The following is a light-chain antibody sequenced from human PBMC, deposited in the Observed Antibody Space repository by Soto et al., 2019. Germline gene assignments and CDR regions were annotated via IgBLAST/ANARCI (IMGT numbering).Light chain of an antibody. CDR3: QQYNSPWT. CDR1: QSISSW. V-gene: IGKV1-5*01. CDR2: DAS. Sequence: DIQMTQSPSTLSASVGDRVTITCRASQSISSWLAWYQQKPGKAPKLLIYDASSLESGVPSRFSGSGSGTEFTLTISSLQPDDFATYYCQQYNSPWTFGQRTKVEIK. J-gene: IGKJ1*01.